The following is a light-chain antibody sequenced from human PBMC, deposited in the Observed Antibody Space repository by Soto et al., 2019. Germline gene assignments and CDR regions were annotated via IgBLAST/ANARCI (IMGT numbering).Light chain of an antibody. Sequence: QSVLTQPPSVSGAPGQRVTISCTGSRSNIGAGYDVHRYQRLPGTAPKLLIDGNSNQPSGVPDLFSGSKSGTSASLSITGFQAEGEADYYSQSYGSSLRYVFGTGTKLTVL. CDR3: QSYGSSLRYV. V-gene: IGLV1-40*01. CDR1: RSNIGAGYD. J-gene: IGLJ1*01. CDR2: GNS.